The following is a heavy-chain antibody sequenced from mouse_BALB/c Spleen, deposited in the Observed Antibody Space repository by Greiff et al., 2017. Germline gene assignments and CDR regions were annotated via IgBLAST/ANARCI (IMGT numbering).Heavy chain of an antibody. CDR2: IYPGDGDT. D-gene: IGHD2-3*01. CDR3: ARGGWLLLFDY. Sequence: QVQLQQSGAELARPGASVKLSCKASGYTFTSYWMQWVKQRPGQGLEWIGAIYPGDGDTRYTQKFKGKATLTADKSSSTAYMQLSSLASEDSAVYYCARGGWLLLFDYWGQGTTLTVSS. CDR1: GYTFTSYW. V-gene: IGHV1-87*01. J-gene: IGHJ2*01.